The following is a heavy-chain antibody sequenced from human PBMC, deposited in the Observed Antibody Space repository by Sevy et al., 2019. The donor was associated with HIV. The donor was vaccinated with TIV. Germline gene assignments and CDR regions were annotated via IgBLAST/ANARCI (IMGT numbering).Heavy chain of an antibody. D-gene: IGHD2-15*01. J-gene: IGHJ4*02. CDR1: GFTFSSYA. CDR3: AKDGRCSGGSCRYWDSFDY. CDR2: ISGSGGST. Sequence: GGSLRLSCAASGFTFSSYAMSWVRQAPGKGLEWVSAISGSGGSTYYADSVKGRFTISRDNSKNRLYLQMNSLSAEDKAVYYCAKDGRCSGGSCRYWDSFDYWGQGTLVTVSS. V-gene: IGHV3-23*01.